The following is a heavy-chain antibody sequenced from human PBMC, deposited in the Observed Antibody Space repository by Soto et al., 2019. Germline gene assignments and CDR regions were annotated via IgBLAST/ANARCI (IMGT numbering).Heavy chain of an antibody. V-gene: IGHV3-53*02. CDR3: ARHYSAMGV. CDR2: IYSDNNT. Sequence: EVQLVETGGDLIQPGGSLRLSCAASGFTVSSDSMTWVRQAPGKGLEWISIIYSDNNTDYADSVKGRFSISRDTSKNILDRQMNSLRAEDTAEYYCARHYSAMGVWGQGTTVTVSS. CDR1: GFTVSSDS. J-gene: IGHJ6*02.